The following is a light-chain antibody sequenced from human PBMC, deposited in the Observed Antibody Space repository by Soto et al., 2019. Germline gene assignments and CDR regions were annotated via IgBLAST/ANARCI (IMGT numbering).Light chain of an antibody. Sequence: QSVLTQPPSVSGAPGQRVTISCTGSSSNIGAGYDVHWYQQLPGTAPKLLIYGNINRPSGVPDRFSGSKSGTSASLAITGLQAADEADYYCQSYDSSLSGYVVFGGGTKLTVL. CDR1: SSNIGAGYD. CDR2: GNI. V-gene: IGLV1-40*01. CDR3: QSYDSSLSGYVV. J-gene: IGLJ2*01.